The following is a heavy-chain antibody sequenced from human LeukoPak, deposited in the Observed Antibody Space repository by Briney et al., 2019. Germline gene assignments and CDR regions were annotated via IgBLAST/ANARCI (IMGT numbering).Heavy chain of an antibody. V-gene: IGHV3-9*01. D-gene: IGHD1-1*01. CDR2: ISWNSGSI. CDR1: GFTFSSYA. Sequence: GGSLRLSCAASGFTFSSYAMSWVRQAPGKGLEWVSGISWNSGSIGYADSVKGRFTISRDNAKNSLYLQMNSLRAEDTALYYCAKVTERYHYYYYGMDVWGQGTTVTVSS. CDR3: AKVTERYHYYYYGMDV. J-gene: IGHJ6*02.